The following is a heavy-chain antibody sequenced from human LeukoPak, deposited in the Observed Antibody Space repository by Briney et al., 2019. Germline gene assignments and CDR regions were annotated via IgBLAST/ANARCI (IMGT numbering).Heavy chain of an antibody. CDR1: GFTFSSYW. J-gene: IGHJ4*02. V-gene: IGHV3-7*01. CDR3: ARSLGRLQSPVFDY. Sequence: PGGSLRLSCAASGFTFSSYWMSWVRQAPGKGLEWVANIKQDGSEKYYVDSVKGRFTISRDNAKNSLYLQMNSLRAEDTAVYYCARSLGRLQSPVFDYWGQGTLVTGSS. CDR2: IKQDGSEK. D-gene: IGHD5-24*01.